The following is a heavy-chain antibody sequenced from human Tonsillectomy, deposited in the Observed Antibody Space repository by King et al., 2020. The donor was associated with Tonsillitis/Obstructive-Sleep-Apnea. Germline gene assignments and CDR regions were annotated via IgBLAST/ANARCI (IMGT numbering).Heavy chain of an antibody. J-gene: IGHJ4*02. D-gene: IGHD3-16*01. CDR3: AHLMGVWGTYFDY. V-gene: IGHV2-5*02. Sequence: ITLKESGPTLVKPTQTLTLTCTFSGFSLSTSGVSVGLIRQPPGKALEWLVLLFWDDDKRYIPSLKSRRTITKDTSKNQVVLTITNMDPVDTATYYCAHLMGVWGTYFDYWGQGTLVTVSS. CDR2: LFWDDDK. CDR1: GFSLSTSGVS.